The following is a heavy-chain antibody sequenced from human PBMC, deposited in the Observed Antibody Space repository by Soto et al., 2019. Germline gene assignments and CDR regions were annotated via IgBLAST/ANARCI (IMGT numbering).Heavy chain of an antibody. CDR1: AASFSKYY. CDR2: IYFNGNT. Sequence: SETLSLTCTVSAASFSKYYWTWIRQPPGKGLEWIGYIYFNGNTKYNPSLEGRLTISIDTSMKEFSLKLTSVTAADAAVYYCASVTFGGIVLAHWGQGTLVTVSS. CDR3: ASVTFGGIVLAH. D-gene: IGHD3-16*01. J-gene: IGHJ4*02. V-gene: IGHV4-59*01.